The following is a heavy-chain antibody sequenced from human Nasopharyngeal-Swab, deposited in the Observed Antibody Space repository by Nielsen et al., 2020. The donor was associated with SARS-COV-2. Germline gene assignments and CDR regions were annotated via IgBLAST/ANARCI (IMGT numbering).Heavy chain of an antibody. CDR2: IYSDGSGT. Sequence: GESLKISCAASGFTFSNFAMTWVRQPPGKGPEWVAIIYSDGSGTFYADSVEGRFAISRDNSKNTVHLEMNSLRAEDTAVYYCAKHEINYYTSGVWGQGTTVTVSS. J-gene: IGHJ6*02. CDR3: AKHEINYYTSGV. D-gene: IGHD3-22*01. CDR1: GFTFSNFA. V-gene: IGHV3-23*03.